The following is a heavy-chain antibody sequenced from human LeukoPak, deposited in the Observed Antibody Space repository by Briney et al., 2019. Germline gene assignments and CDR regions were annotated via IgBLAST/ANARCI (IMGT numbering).Heavy chain of an antibody. CDR2: INYSGDST. CDR3: AKHSWWSGYFYFLPFDY. V-gene: IGHV3-23*01. CDR1: EFTFSTYG. D-gene: IGHD3-3*01. J-gene: IGHJ4*02. Sequence: GGSLRLSCAASEFTFSTYGMSWVRQAPGKGLEWVSGINYSGDSTYYADSVKGRFTISRDNSNNTLYLQMNSLRVEDTAVYYCAKHSWWSGYFYFLPFDYWGQGTLVTVSS.